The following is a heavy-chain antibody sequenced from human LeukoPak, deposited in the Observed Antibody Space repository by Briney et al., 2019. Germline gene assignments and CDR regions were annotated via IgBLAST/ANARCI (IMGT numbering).Heavy chain of an antibody. D-gene: IGHD3-10*01. J-gene: IGHJ4*02. CDR1: GFTFGDYA. CDR2: IRSKAYGGTT. V-gene: IGHV3-49*04. Sequence: PGGSLRLSCTASGFTFGDYAMSWVRQAPGKGLEWVGFIRSKAYGGTTEYAASVKGRFTISRDDSKSIAYLQMNSLKTEDTAVYYCTSVSLWFGEWEGFDYWGQGTLVTVSS. CDR3: TSVSLWFGEWEGFDY.